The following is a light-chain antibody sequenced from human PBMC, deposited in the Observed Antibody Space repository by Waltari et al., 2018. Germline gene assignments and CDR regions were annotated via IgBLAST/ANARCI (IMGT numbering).Light chain of an antibody. J-gene: IGKJ4*01. CDR1: QGISSY. CDR2: AAS. Sequence: DIQLTQSPSFLSASVGDRVTITCRASQGISSYLAWYQQKPGKAPKLLIYAASTLQSGVPSTFSGSGSGTELTLTISSLQPEDFATYYCQQLNGYPLTFGGGTKVEIK. CDR3: QQLNGYPLT. V-gene: IGKV1-9*01.